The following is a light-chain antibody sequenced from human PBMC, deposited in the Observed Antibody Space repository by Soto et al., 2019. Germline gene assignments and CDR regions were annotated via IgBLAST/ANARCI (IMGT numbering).Light chain of an antibody. CDR3: QLYNDYSWT. V-gene: IGKV1-5*03. J-gene: IGKJ1*01. CDR2: GTS. CDR1: QSISIW. Sequence: DIHMTQSPSTLSASVGDRVTITCRASQSISIWLAWYQQKPGRAPNLLIYGTSSLESGVPSRFSGSGSGTEFTLTISSLQPDDFATYYCQLYNDYSWTFGQGTKVEIK.